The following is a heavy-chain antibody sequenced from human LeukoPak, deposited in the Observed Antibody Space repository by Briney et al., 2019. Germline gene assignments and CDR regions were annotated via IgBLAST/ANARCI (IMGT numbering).Heavy chain of an antibody. CDR1: GFTFSSYA. CDR3: AKDGLYSSGWADAFDI. J-gene: IGHJ3*02. CDR2: ISGSGGST. Sequence: PGGSLRLSCAASGFTFSSYAMSWVRQAPGKGLEWVSAISGSGGSTYYADSVKGRFTISRDNSKNTLYLQMNSLRAEDTAVYYCAKDGLYSSGWADAFDIWGQGTMVTVSS. V-gene: IGHV3-23*01. D-gene: IGHD6-19*01.